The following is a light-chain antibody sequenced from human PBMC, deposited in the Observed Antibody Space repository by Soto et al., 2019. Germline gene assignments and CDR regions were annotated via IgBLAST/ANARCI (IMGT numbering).Light chain of an antibody. CDR2: GAS. CDR3: QQYNSSPPEFT. J-gene: IGKJ3*01. Sequence: EIVLTQSPGTLSLSPGERATLSCRASQSVSSSYLAWYQQRPGQAPRLLIFGASYRATDIPDRFSGSGSGTDFTLTISRLEPEDFAVYYCQQYNSSPPEFTFGPGTKVDSK. CDR1: QSVSSSY. V-gene: IGKV3-20*01.